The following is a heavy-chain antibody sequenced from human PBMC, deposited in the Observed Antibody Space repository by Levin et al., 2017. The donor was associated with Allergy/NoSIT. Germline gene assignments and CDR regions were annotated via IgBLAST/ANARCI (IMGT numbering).Heavy chain of an antibody. CDR1: GFTFSHHG. CDR3: AKDQLGGQWLAPRLDY. Sequence: GGSLRLSCAASGFTFSHHGMHWVRQAPGKGLEWVAVISFDGSKKYYADSVKGRFTISRDKSKNTLYLQMNSLRADDTAVYYCAKDQLGGQWLAPRLDYWGLGTLVTVSS. J-gene: IGHJ4*02. CDR2: ISFDGSKK. V-gene: IGHV3-30*18. D-gene: IGHD6-19*01.